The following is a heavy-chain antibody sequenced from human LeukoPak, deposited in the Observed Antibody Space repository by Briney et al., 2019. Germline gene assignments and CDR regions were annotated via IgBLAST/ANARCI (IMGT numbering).Heavy chain of an antibody. V-gene: IGHV1-69*06. CDR3: ARGIRVLGVIIAPYYYYMDV. Sequence: SSVKVSCKASGYTFTGYYMHWVRQAPGQGLEWMGGIIHIFGTANYAQKFQGRVTITADKSTSTAYMELSSLGSEDTAVYYCARGIRVLGVIIAPYYYYMDVWGKGTTVTVSS. D-gene: IGHD3-10*01. J-gene: IGHJ6*03. CDR2: IIHIFGTA. CDR1: GYTFTGYY.